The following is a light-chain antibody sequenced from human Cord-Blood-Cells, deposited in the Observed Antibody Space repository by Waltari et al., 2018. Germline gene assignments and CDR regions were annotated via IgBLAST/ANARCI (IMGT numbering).Light chain of an antibody. CDR3: AAWDDSLNGPV. CDR1: SSNIGSNT. V-gene: IGLV1-44*01. J-gene: IGLJ3*02. Sequence: QSVLTQPPSASGTPGQRVTISCSGSSSNIGSNTVNWYQQLPGTAPNLLIYSNNQRRSGVPDRFSDAKSGTSASLAIRGLQSEDEADYYCAAWDDSLNGPVFGGGTKLTVL. CDR2: SNN.